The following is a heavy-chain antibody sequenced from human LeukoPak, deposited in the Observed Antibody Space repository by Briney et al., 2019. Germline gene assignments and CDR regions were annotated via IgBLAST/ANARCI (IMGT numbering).Heavy chain of an antibody. V-gene: IGHV3-7*03. D-gene: IGHD3-22*01. Sequence: PGGTLRLSCAASGFTFSSYWMNWVRQAPGPGQGWVANIKPDGIERHSVDSVKGRFINSRDNAKTSLVLQMSSLRAEDTVVYYCARVDRTFEYWGQGTLVSVSS. CDR1: GFTFSSYW. CDR3: ARVDRTFEY. CDR2: IKPDGIER. J-gene: IGHJ4*02.